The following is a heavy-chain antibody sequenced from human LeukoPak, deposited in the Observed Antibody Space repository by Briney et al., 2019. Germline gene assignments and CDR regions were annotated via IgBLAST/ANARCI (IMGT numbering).Heavy chain of an antibody. J-gene: IGHJ4*02. CDR2: ISGSGGST. V-gene: IGHV3-23*01. D-gene: IGHD2-21*02. CDR1: GFTFSSYG. Sequence: GGSLRLSCAVSGFTFSSYGMSWVRQAPGKGLEWVSVISGSGGSTYYADSVKGRFTISRDNSKNTLYLQMNSLRAEDTAVYYCAKAIESYCGGDCLFDYWGQGTLVTVSS. CDR3: AKAIESYCGGDCLFDY.